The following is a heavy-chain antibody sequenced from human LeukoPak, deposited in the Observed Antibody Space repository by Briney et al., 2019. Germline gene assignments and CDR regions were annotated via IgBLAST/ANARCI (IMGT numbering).Heavy chain of an antibody. J-gene: IGHJ3*02. Sequence: ASVKVSCKASGYTFTSYYMHWVRQAPGQGLEWMGIINPSGGSTSCAQKFQGRVTMTRDMSTSTVYMELSSLRSEDTAIYYCARIRDGYNDAYDIWGQGTVVTVPS. CDR3: ARIRDGYNDAYDI. CDR2: INPSGGST. CDR1: GYTFTSYY. V-gene: IGHV1-46*01. D-gene: IGHD5-24*01.